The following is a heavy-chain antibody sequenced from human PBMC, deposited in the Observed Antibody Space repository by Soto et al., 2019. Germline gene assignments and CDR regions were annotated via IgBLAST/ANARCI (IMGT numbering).Heavy chain of an antibody. CDR1: GGSISSYY. J-gene: IGHJ4*02. V-gene: IGHV4-59*08. D-gene: IGHD5-18*01. Sequence: QVQLQESGPGLVKPSETLSLTCTVSGGSISSYYWSWIRQPPGKGLEWIGYIYYSGSTNYNPSLKRRGTXXVXTFXNQFSLKLSSVTAADTAVYYCARRIGGYSYGYFDYWGQGTLVTVSS. CDR2: IYYSGST. CDR3: ARRIGGYSYGYFDY.